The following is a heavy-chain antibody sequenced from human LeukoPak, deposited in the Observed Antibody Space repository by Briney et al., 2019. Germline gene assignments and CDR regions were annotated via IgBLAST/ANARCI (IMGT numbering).Heavy chain of an antibody. CDR2: ISAYNGNT. CDR3: ARGVAAAWFDP. D-gene: IGHD6-13*01. CDR1: GYTFTSFG. V-gene: IGHV1-18*01. J-gene: IGHJ5*02. Sequence: ASVKVSCKASGYTFTSFGISWVRQAPGQGLEWMGWISAYNGNTNYEQKFQGRVTMTTDTSTSTAYMELRSLRSDDTAVYYCARGVAAAWFDPWGQGTLVTVSS.